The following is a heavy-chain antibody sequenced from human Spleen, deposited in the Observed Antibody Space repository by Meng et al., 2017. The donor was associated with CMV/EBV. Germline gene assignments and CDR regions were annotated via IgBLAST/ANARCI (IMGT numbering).Heavy chain of an antibody. Sequence: GESLKISCAGSGFTFSTYWMSWVRQAPGKGLEWVANIKQDGTEKDYVDSVKGRFTISRDNAKNSLYLQMNSLRAEDTAVYYCARDSCSSTSCHISYYYYYGMDVWGQGTTVTVSS. D-gene: IGHD2-2*02. CDR2: IKQDGTEK. J-gene: IGHJ6*02. CDR1: GFTFSTYW. V-gene: IGHV3-7*01. CDR3: ARDSCSSTSCHISYYYYYGMDV.